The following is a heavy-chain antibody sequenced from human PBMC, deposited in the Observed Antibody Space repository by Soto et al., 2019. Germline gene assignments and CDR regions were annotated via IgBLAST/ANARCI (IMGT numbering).Heavy chain of an antibody. D-gene: IGHD6-13*01. Sequence: QVQLVQSGAEVKKPGSSVKVSCKASGGTFSSYAISWVRQAPGQGLEWMGGIIPIFGTANYAQKFQGRVTITADESTSTAYMELGSLGSEDTAVYYCARVGIAAAVEDNWFDPWGQGTLVTVSS. CDR2: IIPIFGTA. J-gene: IGHJ5*02. CDR1: GGTFSSYA. V-gene: IGHV1-69*12. CDR3: ARVGIAAAVEDNWFDP.